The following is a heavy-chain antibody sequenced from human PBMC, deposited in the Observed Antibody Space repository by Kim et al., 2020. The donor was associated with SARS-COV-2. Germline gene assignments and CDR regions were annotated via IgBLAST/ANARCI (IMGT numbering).Heavy chain of an antibody. CDR1: GFTFSNAW. J-gene: IGHJ4*02. CDR3: TTDLHDYGDLAH. V-gene: IGHV3-15*01. CDR2: IKSKTDGGTT. D-gene: IGHD4-17*01. Sequence: GGSLRLSCAASGFTFSNAWMSWVRQAPGKGLEWVGRIKSKTDGGTTDYAAPGKGRFTISRDDSKNTLYLQMNSLKTEDTAVYYCTTDLHDYGDLAHWGQGTLVTVSS.